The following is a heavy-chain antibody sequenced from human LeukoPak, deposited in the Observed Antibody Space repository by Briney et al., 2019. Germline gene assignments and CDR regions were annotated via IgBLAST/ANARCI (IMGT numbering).Heavy chain of an antibody. D-gene: IGHD4-17*01. CDR3: ARGRSTENFDY. CDR2: INSNTGAT. V-gene: IGHV1-2*02. J-gene: IGHJ4*02. Sequence: ASVKVSCKASGYTFTGYCIHWVRQAPGQGLEWMGWINSNTGATHYAQKFQGRVTMTRDTSISTAYMELSRLRSDDTAVYYCARGRSTENFDYWGQGTLVTVSS. CDR1: GYTFTGYC.